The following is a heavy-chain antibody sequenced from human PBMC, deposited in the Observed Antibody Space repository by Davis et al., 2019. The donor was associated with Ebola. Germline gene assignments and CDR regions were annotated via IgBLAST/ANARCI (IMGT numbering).Heavy chain of an antibody. CDR3: AKLGCGGDCYSEFDY. J-gene: IGHJ4*02. D-gene: IGHD2-21*02. CDR1: GFTFSSYA. Sequence: GESLKISCAASGFTFSSYAMHWVRQAPGKGLEWVAVISYDGSNKYYADSVKGRFTISRDNSKNTLYLQMNSLRAEDTAVYYCAKLGCGGDCYSEFDYWGQGTLVTVSS. CDR2: ISYDGSNK. V-gene: IGHV3-30-3*02.